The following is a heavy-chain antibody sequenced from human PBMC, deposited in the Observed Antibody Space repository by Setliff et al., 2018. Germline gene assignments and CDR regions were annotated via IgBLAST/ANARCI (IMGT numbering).Heavy chain of an antibody. V-gene: IGHV4-31*03. D-gene: IGHD3-10*01. CDR1: GGSISSGSYY. Sequence: SETLSLTCTVSGGSISSGSYYWSWIRQHPGKGLEWIGYNYYSGSTYYNPSLKSRVTISVDKAKNQFSLKLSSVTAADTAVYCCARAGGRGLLWFGREYYCFMDVWGKGTTVTVSS. CDR3: ARAGGRGLLWFGREYYCFMDV. J-gene: IGHJ6*03. CDR2: NYYSGST.